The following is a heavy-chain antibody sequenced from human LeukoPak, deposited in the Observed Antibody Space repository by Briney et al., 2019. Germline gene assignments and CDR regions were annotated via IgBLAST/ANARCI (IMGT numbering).Heavy chain of an antibody. CDR1: GFPFSTYA. V-gene: IGHV3-30*02. D-gene: IGHD3-22*01. CDR3: ARVYYYDSSGYLNPFDY. CDR2: IRYDGSNK. J-gene: IGHJ4*02. Sequence: GGSLRLSCAVSGFPFSTYAMHWVRQAPDKGLEGVAFIRYDGSNKYYADSVKGRFTISRDNSKNTLYLQMNSLRAEYTAVYYCARVYYYDSSGYLNPFDYWGRGTLVTVCS.